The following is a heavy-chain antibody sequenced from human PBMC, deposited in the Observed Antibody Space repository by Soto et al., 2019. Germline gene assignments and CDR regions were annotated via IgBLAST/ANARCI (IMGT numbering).Heavy chain of an antibody. Sequence: PGESLKISCKASGYTFTNYWIGWVRQMPGKGLEWMGIIYPADSDTRYSPSFQGQVTISADKSINTAYLQWSSLQASDTAMYYCARGGLIDLDYWGQGTLVTVSS. J-gene: IGHJ4*02. CDR2: IYPADSDT. D-gene: IGHD2-8*01. V-gene: IGHV5-51*01. CDR1: GYTFTNYW. CDR3: ARGGLIDLDY.